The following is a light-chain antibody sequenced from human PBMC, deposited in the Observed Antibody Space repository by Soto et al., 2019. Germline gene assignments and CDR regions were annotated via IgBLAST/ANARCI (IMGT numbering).Light chain of an antibody. V-gene: IGLV1-40*01. Sequence: QAVVTQPPSVSGAPGQRVTISCTGSSSNIGAGYDVHWYQQLPGTAPKLLIYGNSNRPSGVPDRFSGSKSGTSASLAITGLQAEDEADYYCQSYDSSLSSYVFGTGTKLNVL. CDR3: QSYDSSLSSYV. CDR1: SSNIGAGYD. CDR2: GNS. J-gene: IGLJ1*01.